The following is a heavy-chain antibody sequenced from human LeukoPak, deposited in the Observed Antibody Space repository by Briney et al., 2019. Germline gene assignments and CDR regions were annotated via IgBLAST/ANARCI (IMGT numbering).Heavy chain of an antibody. Sequence: GGSLRLSCAASGFTFSSYGMHWVRQAPGKGLEWVAVIWYDGSNEYYADSVKGRFTISRDNSKNTLYLQMNSLRAEDTAVYYCARDYLPTTVTSRFDYWGQGTLVTVSS. CDR1: GFTFSSYG. D-gene: IGHD4-17*01. CDR3: ARDYLPTTVTSRFDY. CDR2: IWYDGSNE. J-gene: IGHJ4*02. V-gene: IGHV3-33*01.